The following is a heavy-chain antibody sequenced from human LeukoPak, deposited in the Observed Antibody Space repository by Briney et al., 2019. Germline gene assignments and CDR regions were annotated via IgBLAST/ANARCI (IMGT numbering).Heavy chain of an antibody. D-gene: IGHD6-13*01. J-gene: IGHJ5*02. CDR3: ARDGKYSSSANWFDP. CDR2: IIPIFGTA. CDR1: GGTFSSCA. V-gene: IGHV1-69*05. Sequence: SVKVSCKASGGTFSSCAISWVRQAPGQGLEWMGRIIPIFGTANYAQKFQGRVTITTDESTSTAYMELSILRSEDTAVYYCARDGKYSSSANWFDPWGQGTLVTVSS.